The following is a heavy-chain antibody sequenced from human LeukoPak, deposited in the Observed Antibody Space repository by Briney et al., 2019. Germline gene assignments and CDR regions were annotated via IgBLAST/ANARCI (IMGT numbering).Heavy chain of an antibody. V-gene: IGHV4-61*02. CDR1: GGSISSGSYY. J-gene: IGHJ6*03. CDR3: ARVGGSGSYPYYYYYMDV. D-gene: IGHD3-10*01. Sequence: PSETLSLTCTVSGGSISSGSYYWSWIRQPAGKGLEWIGRIYTSGSTNYNPFLKSRVTISVDTSKNQFSLKLSSVTAADTAVYYCARVGGSGSYPYYYYYMDVWGKGTTVTISS. CDR2: IYTSGST.